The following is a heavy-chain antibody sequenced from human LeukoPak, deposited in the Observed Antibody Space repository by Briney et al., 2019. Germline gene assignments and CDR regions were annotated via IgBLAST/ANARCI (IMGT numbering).Heavy chain of an antibody. CDR2: INAGNGNT. J-gene: IGHJ4*02. CDR3: ARAYYYYDSSGYYTGGYYFDY. V-gene: IGHV1-3*01. D-gene: IGHD3-22*01. CDR1: GYTFTSYA. Sequence: ASVKGSCKASGYTFTSYAMHWVRQAPGQRLEWMGWINAGNGNTKYSQKFQGRVTITRDTSASTAYMELSSLRSEDTAVYYCARAYYYYDSSGYYTGGYYFDYWGQGTLVTVSS.